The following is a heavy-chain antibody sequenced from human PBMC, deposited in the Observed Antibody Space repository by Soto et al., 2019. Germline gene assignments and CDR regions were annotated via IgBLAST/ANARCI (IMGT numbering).Heavy chain of an antibody. J-gene: IGHJ6*03. D-gene: IGHD2-8*01. Sequence: SETLSLTCAVYGGSFSGYCWSWIRQPPGKGLEWIGEINHSGSTNYNPSLKSRVTISVDTSKNQFSLKLSSVTAADTAVYYCARERMVYAMGTYYYYMDVWGKGTTVTVSS. CDR3: ARERMVYAMGTYYYYMDV. CDR2: INHSGST. CDR1: GGSFSGYC. V-gene: IGHV4-34*01.